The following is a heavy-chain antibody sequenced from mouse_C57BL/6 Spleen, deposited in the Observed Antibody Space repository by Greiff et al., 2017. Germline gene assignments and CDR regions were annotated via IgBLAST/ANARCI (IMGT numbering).Heavy chain of an antibody. CDR1: GFTFTDYY. CDR3: ASHSYPYYVDY. J-gene: IGHJ2*01. CDR2: IRNKANGYTT. D-gene: IGHD2-12*01. Sequence: EVQLQESGGGLVQPGGSLSFSCAASGFTFTDYYMSWVRQPPGKALEWLGFIRNKANGYTTEYSASVKGRFTISRDNSQSILYLQMNALRAEDSATYYCASHSYPYYVDYWGQGTTLTVSS. V-gene: IGHV7-3*01.